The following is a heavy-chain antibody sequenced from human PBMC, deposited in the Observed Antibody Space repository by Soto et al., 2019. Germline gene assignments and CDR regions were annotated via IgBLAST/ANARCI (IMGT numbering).Heavy chain of an antibody. J-gene: IGHJ6*03. V-gene: IGHV4-59*01. Sequence: QVQLQESGPGLMKPSETLSLTCIVSGDSIRDYYWNWIRQSPGQGLEWIGHIFYNGSTKYNPSLKSRVTISLDTSKNQFSLKLTSVTAADTAVYYCAREEYSYGPGYYYYYLDVWGKGTTVTVSS. CDR1: GDSIRDYY. D-gene: IGHD5-18*01. CDR2: IFYNGST. CDR3: AREEYSYGPGYYYYYLDV.